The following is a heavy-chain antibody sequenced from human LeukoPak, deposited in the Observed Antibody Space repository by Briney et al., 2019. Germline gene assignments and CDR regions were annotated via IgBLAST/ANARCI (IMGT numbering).Heavy chain of an antibody. CDR2: IYYSGST. J-gene: IGHJ6*02. D-gene: IGHD6-6*01. Sequence: SETLSLACTVPGGAISNDYWSWLRQPPGKGLEWIGYIYYSGSTNYNPSLKSRVTISVDTSKNQFSLKLSSVTAADTAVYYCARRPRYSSSSRYYYYGMDVWGQGTTVTVSS. CDR1: GGAISNDY. V-gene: IGHV4-59*08. CDR3: ARRPRYSSSSRYYYYGMDV.